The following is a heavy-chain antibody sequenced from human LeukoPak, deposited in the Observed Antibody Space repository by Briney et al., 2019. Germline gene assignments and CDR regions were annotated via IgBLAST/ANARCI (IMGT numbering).Heavy chain of an antibody. V-gene: IGHV3-11*01. Sequence: GGSLRLSCAAPGFAFSDFYMFWIRQAPGKGLEWISYISSSGSTLYYADSVKGRFTISRDNDKNLLYLQMNSLRADDTAVYYCARDALGSYDYWGQGTLVTVSS. CDR2: ISSSGSTL. D-gene: IGHD3-10*01. J-gene: IGHJ4*02. CDR1: GFAFSDFY. CDR3: ARDALGSYDY.